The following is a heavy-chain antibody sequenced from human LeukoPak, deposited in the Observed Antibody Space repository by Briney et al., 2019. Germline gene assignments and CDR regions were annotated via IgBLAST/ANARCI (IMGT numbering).Heavy chain of an antibody. Sequence: SETLSLTCTVSGGSISSYYWSWIRQPPGKGLELIGYIYYSGSTNYNPSLKSRVTISVDTSKNQFSLKLSSVTAADTAVYYCARSGVVGATWGGWFNPWGQGTLVTVSS. CDR2: IYYSGST. D-gene: IGHD1-26*01. V-gene: IGHV4-59*01. CDR3: ARSGVVGATWGGWFNP. CDR1: GGSISSYY. J-gene: IGHJ5*02.